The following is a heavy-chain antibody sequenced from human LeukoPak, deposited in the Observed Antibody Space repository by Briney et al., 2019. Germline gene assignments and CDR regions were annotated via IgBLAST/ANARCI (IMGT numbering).Heavy chain of an antibody. CDR2: ISTFNDHT. J-gene: IGHJ4*02. CDR3: AREASGYDSAFDH. D-gene: IGHD5-12*01. V-gene: IGHV1-18*01. CDR1: GYTFTSYA. Sequence: ASVKVSCKASGYTFTSYAMNWVRQAPGQGLEWVAWISTFNDHTNYAQKVQGRVTLTTDTSTTTVYMEMRSLRSDDTAMYYCAREASGYDSAFDHWGQGTLVTVSS.